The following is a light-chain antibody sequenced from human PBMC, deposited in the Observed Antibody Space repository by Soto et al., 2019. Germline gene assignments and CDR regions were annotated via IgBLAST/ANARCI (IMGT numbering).Light chain of an antibody. J-gene: IGKJ4*01. V-gene: IGKV1-5*01. CDR2: DAS. Sequence: DIQMTQSPSTLSASVGDRVTITCRASQSISSWLAWYQQKPGKAPKLLIYDASSLESGVPSRFSGSGSGTEFTLTISSLQPDVFPIYYCQKNNIYPTHTLGGGTKGDIK. CDR3: QKNNIYPTHT. CDR1: QSISSW.